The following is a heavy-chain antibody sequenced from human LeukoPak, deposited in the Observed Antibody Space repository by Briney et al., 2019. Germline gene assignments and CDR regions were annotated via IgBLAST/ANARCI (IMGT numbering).Heavy chain of an antibody. V-gene: IGHV4-59*01. J-gene: IGHJ5*02. Sequence: SETLSLTCTVSGDSITSYYWSWIRQPPGKGLEWIGYIYYNENTNYNPSLQSRVTISVDTSKNHFSLKLSSVTATDTAVYYCARGPLYSGYDPWGLGTLVTVSS. CDR2: IYYNENT. D-gene: IGHD5-12*01. CDR1: GDSITSYY. CDR3: ARGPLYSGYDP.